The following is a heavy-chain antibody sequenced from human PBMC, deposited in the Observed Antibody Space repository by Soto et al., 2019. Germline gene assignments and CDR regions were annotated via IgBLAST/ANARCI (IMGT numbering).Heavy chain of an antibody. CDR2: IYPGDSDT. J-gene: IGHJ5*02. CDR1: GYSFTSYW. V-gene: IGHV5-51*01. D-gene: IGHD6-6*01. Sequence: GESLKISCKGSGYSFTSYWIGWVRQMPGKGLEWMGIIYPGDSDTGYSPSFQGQVTISADKSISTAYLQWSSLKASDTAMYYCARRGLIAARPTNWFDPWGQGTLVTVSS. CDR3: ARRGLIAARPTNWFDP.